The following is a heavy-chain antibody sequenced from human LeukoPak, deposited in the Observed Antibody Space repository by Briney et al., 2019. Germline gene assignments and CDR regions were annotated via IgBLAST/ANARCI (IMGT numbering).Heavy chain of an antibody. D-gene: IGHD5-24*01. Sequence: PGGSLRLSCAASGFTFSSYAMSWVRQAPGKGLEWVSAISGSGGSTYYADSVKGRFTISRDNSKNTLYLQMNSLRAEDTAVYYCAKTRVGGQRWLQYYYFDYWGQGTLVTVSS. J-gene: IGHJ4*02. CDR2: ISGSGGST. CDR3: AKTRVGGQRWLQYYYFDY. V-gene: IGHV3-23*01. CDR1: GFTFSSYA.